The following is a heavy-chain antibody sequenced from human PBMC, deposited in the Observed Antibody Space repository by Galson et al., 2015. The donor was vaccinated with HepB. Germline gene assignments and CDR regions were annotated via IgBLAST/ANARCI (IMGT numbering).Heavy chain of an antibody. CDR2: MNPNSGNT. Sequence: SVKVSCKASGYTFTSYDINWVRQATGQGLEWMGWMNPNSGNTGYAQKFQGRVTMTRNTSISTAYMELSSLRSEDTAVYYCATRQLSKAAAGTSYYYYGMDVWGQGTTVTVSS. D-gene: IGHD6-13*01. J-gene: IGHJ6*02. V-gene: IGHV1-8*01. CDR1: GYTFTSYD. CDR3: ATRQLSKAAAGTSYYYYGMDV.